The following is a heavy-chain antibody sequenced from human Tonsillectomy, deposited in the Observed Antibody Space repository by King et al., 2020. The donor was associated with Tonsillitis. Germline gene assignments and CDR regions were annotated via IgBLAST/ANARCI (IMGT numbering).Heavy chain of an antibody. Sequence: LQLQESGPGLVKPSETLSLTCTVSGGSISSSSYYWGWIRQPPGKGLEWIGSIYYSGSTYYNPSLKSRVTISVDTSKNQFSLKLSSVTAADTAVYYCASRYLVSWFDPWGQGTLVTVSS. D-gene: IGHD4-23*01. CDR2: IYYSGST. J-gene: IGHJ5*02. CDR1: GGSISSSSYY. CDR3: ASRYLVSWFDP. V-gene: IGHV4-39*01.